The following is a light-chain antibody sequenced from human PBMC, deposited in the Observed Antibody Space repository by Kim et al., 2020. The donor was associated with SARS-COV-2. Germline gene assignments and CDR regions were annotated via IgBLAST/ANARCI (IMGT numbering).Light chain of an antibody. CDR3: ASWDDALNALV. Sequence: GRWVTISCTGSSSNIGSNNVDWYQQFPGTAPKLLIYSSSKRRSGVPDRFSGSKSGTTVSLAISGLQSEDEADYYCASWDDALNALVFGGGTQLTVL. V-gene: IGLV1-44*01. CDR2: SSS. CDR1: SSNIGSNN. J-gene: IGLJ2*01.